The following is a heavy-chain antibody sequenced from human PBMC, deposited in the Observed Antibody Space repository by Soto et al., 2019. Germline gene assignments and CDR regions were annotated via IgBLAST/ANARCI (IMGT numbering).Heavy chain of an antibody. CDR1: GYTFTSYG. J-gene: IGHJ3*02. V-gene: IGHV1-18*01. CDR3: ARGRGTYYYDSSGYYGAAFDI. D-gene: IGHD3-22*01. Sequence: ASVKVSCKASGYTFTSYGISWVRQAPGQGLEWMGWISAYNGSTNYAQKLQGRATMTTDTSTSTAYMELRSLRSDDTAVYYCARGRGTYYYDSSGYYGAAFDIWGQGTMVTVSS. CDR2: ISAYNGST.